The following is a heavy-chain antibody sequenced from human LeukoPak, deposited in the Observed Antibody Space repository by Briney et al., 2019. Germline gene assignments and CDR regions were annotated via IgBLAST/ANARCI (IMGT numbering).Heavy chain of an antibody. CDR1: GFTSSSYA. V-gene: IGHV3-23*01. Sequence: GGSLRLSCAASGFTSSSYAMSWVRQAPGKGLEWVSAISGSGGSTYYADSVKGRFTISRDNSKNTLYLQMNSLRAEDTAEYYCAKMSYYYDSSGDGPWGQGTLVTVSS. J-gene: IGHJ5*02. CDR2: ISGSGGST. CDR3: AKMSYYYDSSGDGP. D-gene: IGHD3-22*01.